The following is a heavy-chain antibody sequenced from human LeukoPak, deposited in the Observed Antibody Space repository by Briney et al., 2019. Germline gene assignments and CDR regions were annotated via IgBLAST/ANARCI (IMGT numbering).Heavy chain of an antibody. CDR2: SIPIFGTA. CDR3: ARDPRGPYSSSLSNPWVS. V-gene: IGHV1-69*01. D-gene: IGHD6-13*01. J-gene: IGHJ5*02. CDR1: GGTFSSYA. Sequence: SVKVSCKASGGTFSSYAISWVRQAPGQRLEWMGGSIPIFGTANYAQKFQGRVTITADESTSTAVMQLSSLRYEGTAGHYCARDPRGPYSSSLSNPWVSWGQGTLVTVSS.